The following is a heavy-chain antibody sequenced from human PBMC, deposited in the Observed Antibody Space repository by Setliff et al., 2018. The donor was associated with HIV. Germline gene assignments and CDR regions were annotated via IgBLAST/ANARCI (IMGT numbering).Heavy chain of an antibody. CDR3: ARDLGSGHFDY. J-gene: IGHJ4*02. Sequence: KASETLSLTCTVSGGSISGSYWNWFRRPAGQGLEWIGRIYGTGSTFYNPSFKSRATFAVDTARSQFSLNLRTVTAADTAAYYCARDLGSGHFDYWGQGTLVTVSS. CDR1: GGSISGSY. CDR2: IYGTGST. V-gene: IGHV4-4*07.